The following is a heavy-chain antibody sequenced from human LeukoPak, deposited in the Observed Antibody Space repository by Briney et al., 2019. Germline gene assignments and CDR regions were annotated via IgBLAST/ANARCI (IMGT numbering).Heavy chain of an antibody. CDR1: GFTLSSYS. D-gene: IGHD6-6*01. CDR3: GRVGGRSKAAKGDAFDI. CDR2: ISSGSTYM. J-gene: IGHJ3*02. Sequence: GGSLRLSCAASGFTLSSYSMNWVSQAPGKGLEWVSSISSGSTYMYYADSVKGRFTISRDNAQNSMYLQMNSLRAEDTAVYYCGRVGGRSKAAKGDAFDIWGQGTMVTVSS. V-gene: IGHV3-21*01.